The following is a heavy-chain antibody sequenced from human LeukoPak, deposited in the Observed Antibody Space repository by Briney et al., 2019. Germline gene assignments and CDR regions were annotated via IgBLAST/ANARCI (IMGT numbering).Heavy chain of an antibody. D-gene: IGHD3-9*01. CDR2: IYYSGST. Sequence: SETLSLTCTVSGGSISSGGYYWSWIRQHPGKGLEWIGYIYYSGSTYYNPSLKSRVTISVDTSKNQFSLKLSSVTAADTAVYYCTTDPSPILTGAEYYFDYWGQGTLVTVSS. CDR1: GGSISSGGYY. V-gene: IGHV4-31*03. J-gene: IGHJ4*02. CDR3: TTDPSPILTGAEYYFDY.